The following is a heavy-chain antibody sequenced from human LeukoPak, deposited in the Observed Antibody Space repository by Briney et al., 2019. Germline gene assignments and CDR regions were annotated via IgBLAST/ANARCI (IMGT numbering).Heavy chain of an antibody. J-gene: IGHJ4*02. CDR3: ARSGSGYFDY. CDR2: IKQDGSEK. CDR1: GNTLSVYW. V-gene: IGHV3-7*01. Sequence: PGGSLILTCAASGNTLSVYWMSWVRQAPGTGLEWVANIKQDGSEKYYRDSVQGRFTISRDNAKNSLYLQMNSLRAEDTAVYYCARSGSGYFDYWGQGSLVTVSS.